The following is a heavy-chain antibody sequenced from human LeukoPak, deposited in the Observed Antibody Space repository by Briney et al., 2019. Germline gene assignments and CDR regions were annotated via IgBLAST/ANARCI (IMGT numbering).Heavy chain of an antibody. D-gene: IGHD2-2*01. V-gene: IGHV4-30-2*01. CDR2: IYHSGST. Sequence: SQTLSLTCTVSGGSISSGGYYWSWIRQPPGKGLEWIGYIYHSGSTYYNPSLKSRVTISVDRSKNQFSLKLSSVTAADTAVYYCARDPEYCSSTSCSLAFDIWGQGTMVTVSS. CDR1: GGSISSGGYY. J-gene: IGHJ3*02. CDR3: ARDPEYCSSTSCSLAFDI.